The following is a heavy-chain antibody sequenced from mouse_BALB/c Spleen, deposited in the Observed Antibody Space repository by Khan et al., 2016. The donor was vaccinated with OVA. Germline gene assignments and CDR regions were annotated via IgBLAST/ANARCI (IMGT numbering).Heavy chain of an antibody. CDR1: GYSITSDYA. CDR2: ISSSGST. V-gene: IGHV3-2*02. CDR3: ARDGSRYNYAMDY. D-gene: IGHD2-3*01. Sequence: DVKLQESGPGLVKPSQSLSLTYTVTGYSITSDYAWNWIRQFPGNKLEWMGYISSSGSTNYNPALKSRISITRDTSKNQFFLQLNSVTTEDTATYYCARDGSRYNYAMDYWGQGTSVTVSS. J-gene: IGHJ4*01.